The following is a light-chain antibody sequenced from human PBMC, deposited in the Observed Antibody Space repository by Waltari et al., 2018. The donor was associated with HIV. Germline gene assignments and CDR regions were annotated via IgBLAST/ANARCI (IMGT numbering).Light chain of an antibody. Sequence: DIQMTQSPSSVSASVGDGVTITCRANKKIGTYLAWYQQKLGRAPQLLIYSASRLQDGVPPRFSGSGSGTNFTLTITNLQPDDFATYYCQQAESFPHTFGGGTDV. J-gene: IGKJ4*01. V-gene: IGKV1-12*01. CDR2: SAS. CDR3: QQAESFPHT. CDR1: KKIGTY.